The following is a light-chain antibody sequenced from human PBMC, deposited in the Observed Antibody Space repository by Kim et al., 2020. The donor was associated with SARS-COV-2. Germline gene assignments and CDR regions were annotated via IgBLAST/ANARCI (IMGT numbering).Light chain of an antibody. Sequence: GQMVTLSCSGSNSNIENNFVYWYQQNPGRAPKVIIYRDYERPSGVPDRFSGSKSGTSAFLAISGLRSEDEADYYCAAWDDTLSGRVFGGGTQLTVL. CDR2: RDY. CDR1: NSNIENNF. J-gene: IGLJ3*02. V-gene: IGLV1-47*01. CDR3: AAWDDTLSGRV.